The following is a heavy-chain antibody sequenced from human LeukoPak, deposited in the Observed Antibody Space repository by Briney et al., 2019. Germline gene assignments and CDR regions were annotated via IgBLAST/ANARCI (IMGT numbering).Heavy chain of an antibody. CDR2: ISSSGSTI. CDR1: GFTFSSYE. V-gene: IGHV3-48*03. D-gene: IGHD5-24*01. Sequence: PGGSLRLSCAASGFTFSSYEMNWVRQAPGKGLEWVSYISSSGSTIYYADSVKGRFTISRDNAKNSLYLQMNSLRAEDTAVYYCASVGLHGFDYWGQGTLVTVSS. CDR3: ASVGLHGFDY. J-gene: IGHJ4*02.